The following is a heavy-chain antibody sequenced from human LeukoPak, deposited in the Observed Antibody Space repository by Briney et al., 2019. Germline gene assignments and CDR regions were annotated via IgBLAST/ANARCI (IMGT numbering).Heavy chain of an antibody. J-gene: IGHJ4*02. CDR2: INPNSGGT. Sequence: GASVKVSCKASGYTFTGYYMHWVRQAPGQGLEWMGWINPNSGGTNYAQKFQGRVTVTRDTSISTAYMELSRLRSDDTAVYYCARGWDYYGSGSDFDYWGQGTLVTVSS. CDR3: ARGWDYYGSGSDFDY. V-gene: IGHV1-2*02. D-gene: IGHD3-10*01. CDR1: GYTFTGYY.